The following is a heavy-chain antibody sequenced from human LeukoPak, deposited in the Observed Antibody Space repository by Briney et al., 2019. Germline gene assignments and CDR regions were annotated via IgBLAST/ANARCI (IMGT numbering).Heavy chain of an antibody. D-gene: IGHD3-9*01. Sequence: SETLSLTCAVSGYSISSGYYWGWIRQPPGKGLEWIGSIYHSGSTYYNPSLKSRVTISVDTSKNQFSLKLSSVTAADTVVYYCARRRGRSYDILTGNSNYFDYWGQGTLVTVSS. CDR3: ARRRGRSYDILTGNSNYFDY. CDR2: IYHSGST. J-gene: IGHJ4*02. CDR1: GYSISSGYY. V-gene: IGHV4-38-2*01.